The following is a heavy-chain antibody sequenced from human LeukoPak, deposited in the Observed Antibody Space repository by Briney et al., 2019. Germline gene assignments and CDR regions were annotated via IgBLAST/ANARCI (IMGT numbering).Heavy chain of an antibody. V-gene: IGHV1-8*01. CDR3: ARGLRRTTVITVSY. CDR2: MNPNSGNT. Sequence: ASVKVSCKASGYTFTSYDINWVRQATGQGLEWMGWMNPNSGNTGYAQKFQGRVTMTRNTSISTAYMELSSLRSEDTAVYYCARGLRRTTVITVSYWGQGTLVTVSS. J-gene: IGHJ4*02. D-gene: IGHD4-17*01. CDR1: GYTFTSYD.